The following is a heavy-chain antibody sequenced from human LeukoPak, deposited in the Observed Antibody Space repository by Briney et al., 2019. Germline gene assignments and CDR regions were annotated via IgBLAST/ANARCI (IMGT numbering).Heavy chain of an antibody. CDR3: VRLRRNSDRSGYYYYYNY. CDR1: GFTFSDYS. J-gene: IGHJ4*02. CDR2: IYHTITST. V-gene: IGHV3-21*01. Sequence: GGTLRLSCAAPGFTFSDYSINWVRQAPGKGHGWVSSIYHTITSTNYANAVKGRFIISRDNAKSSLSLQMNSLRAEDTDLYYCVRLRRNSDRSGYYYYYNYWGQGMLVTVSS. D-gene: IGHD3-22*01.